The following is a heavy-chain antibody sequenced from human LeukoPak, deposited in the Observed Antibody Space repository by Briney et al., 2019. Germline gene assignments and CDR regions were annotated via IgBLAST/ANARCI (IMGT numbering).Heavy chain of an antibody. Sequence: PSETLSLTRTVSGGSISSYYWSWVRQPPGKGLEWIGYIYYSGSTNYNPSLKSRVTISVDTSKNQFSLKLSSVTAADTAVYYCARGRYTAYYYYYPMDVWGKGTTVTVSS. V-gene: IGHV4-59*12. CDR1: GGSISSYY. J-gene: IGHJ6*03. D-gene: IGHD1-14*01. CDR3: ARGRYTAYYYYYPMDV. CDR2: IYYSGST.